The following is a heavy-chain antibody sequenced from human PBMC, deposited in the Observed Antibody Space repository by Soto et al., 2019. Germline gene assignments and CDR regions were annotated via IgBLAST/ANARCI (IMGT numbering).Heavy chain of an antibody. J-gene: IGHJ3*02. D-gene: IGHD5-18*01. CDR3: AKNVKYSYGHDDCDI. Sequence: EVQLLESGGGLVQPGGSLRLSCEASGFTFKNFAFNWVRQAPGKGPEWVSCISGSGGNTFYADSVVGRFTISRDNFENMLYLQMNSLRAEDTAVYYCAKNVKYSYGHDDCDIWGQGTVVTVSS. CDR2: ISGSGGNT. V-gene: IGHV3-23*01. CDR1: GFTFKNFA.